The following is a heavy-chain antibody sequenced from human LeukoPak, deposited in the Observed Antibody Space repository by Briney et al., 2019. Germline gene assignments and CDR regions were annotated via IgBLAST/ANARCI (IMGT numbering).Heavy chain of an antibody. CDR1: GGSISSSSYY. D-gene: IGHD1-26*01. CDR3: ARMRATKMDAFDI. J-gene: IGHJ3*02. Sequence: SETLSLTCTVSGGSISSSSYYWGWIRQPPGKGLEWIGSIYYSGSTYYNPSLKSRVTISVDTSKNQFSLKLSSVTAADTAIYYCARMRATKMDAFDIWGQGTVLTVSS. CDR2: IYYSGST. V-gene: IGHV4-39*07.